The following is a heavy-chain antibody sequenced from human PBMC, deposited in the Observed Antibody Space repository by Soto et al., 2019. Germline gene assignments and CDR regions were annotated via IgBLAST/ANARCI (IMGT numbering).Heavy chain of an antibody. D-gene: IGHD3-22*01. CDR2: ISSSSSYI. V-gene: IGHV3-21*01. Sequence: EVQLVESGGGLVKPGGSLRLSCAASGFTFSSYSMNWVRQAPGKGLEWVSSISSSSSYIYYADSVKGRFTISRDNAKNSLYLQMNSLRAEDTAVYYCARDLSQEYYYDSSGRNYWGQGTLVTVSS. CDR1: GFTFSSYS. J-gene: IGHJ4*02. CDR3: ARDLSQEYYYDSSGRNY.